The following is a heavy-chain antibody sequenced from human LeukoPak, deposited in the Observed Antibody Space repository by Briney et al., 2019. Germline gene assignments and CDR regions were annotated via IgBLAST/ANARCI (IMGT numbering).Heavy chain of an antibody. V-gene: IGHV1-2*02. J-gene: IGHJ4*02. CDR3: ARGNSRGVYYFDY. CDR1: GGTFSSYA. D-gene: IGHD4-11*01. CDR2: INHNSGGT. Sequence: ASVKVSCKASGGTFSSYAISWVRQAPGQGIEWMGWINHNSGGTDYAQKFQARVTMTRDTSISTAYMELSRLRSDYTAVYYCARGNSRGVYYFDYWGQGTLVTVSS.